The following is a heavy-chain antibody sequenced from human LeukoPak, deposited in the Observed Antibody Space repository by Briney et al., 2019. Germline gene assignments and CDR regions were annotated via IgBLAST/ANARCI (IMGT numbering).Heavy chain of an antibody. V-gene: IGHV4-59*01. J-gene: IGHJ4*02. CDR1: GGSISSYY. CDR3: ARGTGWSHFDY. D-gene: IGHD6-19*01. Sequence: SETLSRTCTVSGGSISSYYWSWIRQPPGKGLEWIGCVYYSGNTNYNPSLKSRVTISVDTPKNQFSLKLSSVTAADTAVYYCARGTGWSHFDYWGQGTLVTVSS. CDR2: VYYSGNT.